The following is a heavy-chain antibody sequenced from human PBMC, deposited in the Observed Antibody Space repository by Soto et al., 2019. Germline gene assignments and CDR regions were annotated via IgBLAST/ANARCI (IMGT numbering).Heavy chain of an antibody. D-gene: IGHD3-3*02. V-gene: IGHV1-46*01. CDR3: ARVPGAFYYYYGMDV. J-gene: IGHJ6*02. Sequence: ASVKVSCKASGYTFTSYYMHWVRQAPGQGLEWMGIINPSGGSTSYAQKFQGRVTMTRDTSTITVYMELSSLRSEDTAVYYCARVPGAFYYYYGMDVWGQGTTVTVSS. CDR1: GYTFTSYY. CDR2: INPSGGST.